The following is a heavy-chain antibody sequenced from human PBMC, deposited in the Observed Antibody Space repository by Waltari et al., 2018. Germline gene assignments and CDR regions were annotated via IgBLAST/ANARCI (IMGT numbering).Heavy chain of an antibody. Sequence: EVQLLESGGGLVQPGGSLRLSCAASGFTFRSYALSWVRQAPGKGLEWVSVIYSGGSTYYADSVKGRFTISRDNSKNTLYLQMNSLRAEDTAVYYCAKPSYSSGWAFDYWGQGTLVTVSS. V-gene: IGHV3-23*03. J-gene: IGHJ4*02. CDR2: IYSGGST. CDR3: AKPSYSSGWAFDY. CDR1: GFTFRSYA. D-gene: IGHD6-19*01.